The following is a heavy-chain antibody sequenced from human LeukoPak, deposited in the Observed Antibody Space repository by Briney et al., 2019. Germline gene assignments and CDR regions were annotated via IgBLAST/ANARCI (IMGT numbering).Heavy chain of an antibody. D-gene: IGHD4-17*01. J-gene: IGHJ4*02. CDR1: GFTFGDYA. CDR2: ISGSSKSNSP. V-gene: IGHV3-23*01. Sequence: GGSLRLSCVGSGFTFGDYAMSWVRQAPGKGLEWVSAISGSSKSNSPWYADSVRGRSTISRDNSKNTVYLQMESLRAEDTAVYLCARDRDYPRDQFDYWGQGTLVTVSS. CDR3: ARDRDYPRDQFDY.